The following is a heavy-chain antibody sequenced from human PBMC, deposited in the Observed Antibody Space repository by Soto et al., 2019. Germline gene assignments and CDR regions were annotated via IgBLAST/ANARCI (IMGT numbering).Heavy chain of an antibody. CDR1: GYSFTTYW. CDR3: ARHYNYALAF. Sequence: EVQLVQSGAEVKKPGESLKISCEVSGYSFTTYWISWVRQMPGKGLEWMGTTDPSGSYTNYSPSFQGRLTISTDKSISTAYLQWSSLRASDTAMYYCARHYNYALAFWGQGTLVTVSS. D-gene: IGHD5-18*01. CDR2: TDPSGSYT. V-gene: IGHV5-10-1*01. J-gene: IGHJ4*02.